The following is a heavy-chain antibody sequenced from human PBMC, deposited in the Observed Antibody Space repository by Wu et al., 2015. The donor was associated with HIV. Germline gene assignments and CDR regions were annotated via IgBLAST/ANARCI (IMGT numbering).Heavy chain of an antibody. J-gene: IGHJ6*03. CDR1: GYTFTGYY. D-gene: IGHD2/OR15-2a*01. Sequence: QVQLVQSGAEVKKPGVSVKVSCKASGYTFTGYYIYWVRQVPGQGLEWMGWINPKSGGTNYAPKFQGRVNMTTDTSISTAYLELNRLKSDDTAVYYCARYCISTTCSPYFYMDVWGKGTTVTDSS. CDR3: ARYCISTTCSPYFYMDV. CDR2: INPKSGGT. V-gene: IGHV1-2*02.